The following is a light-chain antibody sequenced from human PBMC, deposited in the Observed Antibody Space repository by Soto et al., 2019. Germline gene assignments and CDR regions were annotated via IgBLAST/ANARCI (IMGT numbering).Light chain of an antibody. CDR3: QQYDRSPYT. J-gene: IGKJ2*01. CDR2: GAS. V-gene: IGKV3-20*01. Sequence: EIVLTQSPGTLSLSPGERATLSCRASQSVGTTYLAWYQQKPGQAPRLLIYGASSRATGIPDRFSGSGAGTDFTLTISRLEPEDFAVYYCQQYDRSPYTFGQGTKVAIQ. CDR1: QSVGTTY.